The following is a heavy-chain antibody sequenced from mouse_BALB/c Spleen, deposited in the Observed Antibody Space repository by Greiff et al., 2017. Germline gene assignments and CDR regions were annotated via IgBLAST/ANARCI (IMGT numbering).Heavy chain of an antibody. D-gene: IGHD1-1*01. V-gene: IGHV5-9-4*01. CDR2: ISSGGSYT. CDR1: GFTFSSYA. CDR3: ARAPYYYGSSSWFAY. Sequence: EVQGVESGGGLVKPGGSLKLSCAASGFTFSSYAMSWVRQSPEKRLEWVAEISSGGSYTYYPDTVTGRFTISRDNAKNTLYLEMSSLRSEDTAMYYCARAPYYYGSSSWFAYWGQGTLVTVSA. J-gene: IGHJ3*01.